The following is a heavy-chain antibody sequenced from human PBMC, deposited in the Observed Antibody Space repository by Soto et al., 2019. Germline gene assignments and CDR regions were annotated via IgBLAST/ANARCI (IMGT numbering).Heavy chain of an antibody. D-gene: IGHD3-22*01. Sequence: GESLKISCKGSGYSFTSYWISWVRQMPGKGLEWMGRIDPSDSYTNYSPSFQGHVTISADKSISTAYLQWSSLKASDTAMYYCASAPYYYDSSGYYGAAFDIWGQGTMVTVS. CDR1: GYSFTSYW. J-gene: IGHJ3*02. CDR2: IDPSDSYT. V-gene: IGHV5-10-1*01. CDR3: ASAPYYYDSSGYYGAAFDI.